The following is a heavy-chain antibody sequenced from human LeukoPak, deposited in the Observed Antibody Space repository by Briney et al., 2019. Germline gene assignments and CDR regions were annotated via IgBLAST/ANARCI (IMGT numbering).Heavy chain of an antibody. J-gene: IGHJ4*02. V-gene: IGHV1-2*02. Sequence: ASVKVSCKASGYTFTAYYMHWLRQAPGQGPEWMGWIKPDSGSSHYAQKFQGRVTMTRDTSSNSAYMDLTSLKSDDTALYYCARARVPIAVAGLYYFDYWGQGALVTVSS. CDR3: ARARVPIAVAGLYYFDY. D-gene: IGHD6-19*01. CDR1: GYTFTAYY. CDR2: IKPDSGSS.